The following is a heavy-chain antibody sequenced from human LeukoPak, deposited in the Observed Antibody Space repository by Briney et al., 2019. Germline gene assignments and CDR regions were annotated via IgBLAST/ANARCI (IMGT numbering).Heavy chain of an antibody. CDR2: IYTSGST. D-gene: IGHD3-3*01. CDR3: ARGVDFWSGRYYYYMDV. CDR1: GGSISSGSYF. V-gene: IGHV4-61*02. Sequence: SETLSLTCTVSGGSISSGSYFWSWIRQPAGKGLEWIGRIYTSGSTNYNPSLKSRVTISVDTSKNQFSLKLSSVTAADTAVYYCARGVDFWSGRYYYYMDVWGKGTTVTVSS. J-gene: IGHJ6*03.